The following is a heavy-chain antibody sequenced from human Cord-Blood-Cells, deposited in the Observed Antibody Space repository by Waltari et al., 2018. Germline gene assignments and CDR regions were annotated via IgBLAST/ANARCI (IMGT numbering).Heavy chain of an antibody. J-gene: IGHJ4*02. CDR2: TTPIVGTA. CDR1: GGTFTSYA. D-gene: IGHD1-26*01. Sequence: VQLVHSGDEVKKPGSSVKVSCKVSGGTFTSYASCWVRLAPGQGLGWVGGTTPIVGTANYAKECQGRVTITADKSTRTAYMEVSSLRSEDTAVYYCARDWKGSVSYMLAIDDWGQGTLVTVSS. V-gene: IGHV1-69*06. CDR3: ARDWKGSVSYMLAIDD.